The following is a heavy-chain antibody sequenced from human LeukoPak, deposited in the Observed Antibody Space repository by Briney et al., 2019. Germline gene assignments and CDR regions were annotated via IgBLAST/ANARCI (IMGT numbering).Heavy chain of an antibody. V-gene: IGHV4-4*02. J-gene: IGHJ3*02. D-gene: IGHD3-10*01. CDR3: AGIPGFGELANAFDI. Sequence: PSGTLSLTCAVSGGSISSGSWWNWVRQPPGKGREWIGEIYHSGSTNCNPSLKSRVTISLDKSKNQFSLKLTSVTAADTAVYYCAGIPGFGELANAFDIWGQGTMVTVSS. CDR2: IYHSGST. CDR1: GGSISSGSW.